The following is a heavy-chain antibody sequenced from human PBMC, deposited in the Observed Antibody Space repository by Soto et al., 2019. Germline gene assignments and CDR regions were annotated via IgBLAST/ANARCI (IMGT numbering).Heavy chain of an antibody. CDR1: GYNFTSYW. CDR2: IDPSDSYT. V-gene: IGHV5-10-1*01. J-gene: IGHJ6*02. Sequence: PGESLKISCKGSGYNFTSYWITWVRQMPGKGLEWMGKIDPSDSYTSYSPSFQGHVTISVDKSISTAYLQWSSLKASDTAMYYCARRRPPLVTNPYYHYGMDVWGQGTTVTVSS. D-gene: IGHD6-6*01. CDR3: ARRRPPLVTNPYYHYGMDV.